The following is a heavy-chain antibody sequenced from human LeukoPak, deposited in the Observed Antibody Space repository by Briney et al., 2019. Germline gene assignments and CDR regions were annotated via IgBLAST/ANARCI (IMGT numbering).Heavy chain of an antibody. V-gene: IGHV4-34*01. J-gene: IGHJ4*02. CDR1: GGSFSGYY. CDR2: INHSGST. Sequence: SETLSLTCAVYGGSFSGYYWSWIRQPPGKGLEWIGEINHSGSTNHNPSLKSRVTISVDTSKNQFSLKLSSVTAADTAVYYCARGANDCSSTSCYDYWGQGTLVTVSS. CDR3: ARGANDCSSTSCYDY. D-gene: IGHD2-2*01.